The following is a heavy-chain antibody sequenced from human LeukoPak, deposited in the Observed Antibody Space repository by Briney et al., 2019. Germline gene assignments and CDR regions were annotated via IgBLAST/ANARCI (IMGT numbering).Heavy chain of an antibody. CDR2: ISSSSSYI. CDR1: GFTFSSYS. J-gene: IGHJ4*02. D-gene: IGHD3-22*01. Sequence: GGSLRLSCAASGFTFSSYSMNWVRQAPGKGLEWVSSISSSSSYIYYADSVKGRFTISRDNAKNSLYLQMNSLRAEDTAVYYCARDKYYYDSSGPPFDYWGQGTLVTVSS. V-gene: IGHV3-21*01. CDR3: ARDKYYYDSSGPPFDY.